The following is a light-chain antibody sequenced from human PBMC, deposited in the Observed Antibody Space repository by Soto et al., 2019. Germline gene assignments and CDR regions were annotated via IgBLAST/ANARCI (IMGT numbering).Light chain of an antibody. Sequence: QSVLTQPASVSGSPGQSITISCTGTSSDVGGYNYVSWYQQHPGKAPKLMIYEVSNRPSGVSNRFSGSKSGNTASLTISGLQAEDEADYYCSSYTSSSSFYVFGTGTNGTVL. CDR1: SSDVGGYNY. J-gene: IGLJ1*01. CDR2: EVS. CDR3: SSYTSSSSFYV. V-gene: IGLV2-14*01.